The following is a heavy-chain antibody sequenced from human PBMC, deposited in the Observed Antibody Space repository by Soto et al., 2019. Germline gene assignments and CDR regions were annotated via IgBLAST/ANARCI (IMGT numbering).Heavy chain of an antibody. CDR3: ARAPYYYYGMDV. J-gene: IGHJ6*02. CDR2: IYSGGST. Sequence: EVQVVESGGGLVQPGGSLRLSCAASGFTVSSNYMSWVRQAPGKGLEWVSVIYSGGSTYYADSVKGRFTISRDNSKNTLDLQMNSLRAEDTAVYYCARAPYYYYGMDVWGQGTTVTVSS. V-gene: IGHV3-66*01. CDR1: GFTVSSNY.